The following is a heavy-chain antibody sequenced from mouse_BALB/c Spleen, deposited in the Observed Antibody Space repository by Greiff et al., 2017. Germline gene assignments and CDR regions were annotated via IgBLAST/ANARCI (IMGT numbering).Heavy chain of an antibody. J-gene: IGHJ4*01. CDR1: GFSLTGYG. CDR3: ARDPRSLYYDYDVPSYYYAMDY. Sequence: QVQLKQSGPGLVAPSQSLSITCTVSGFSLTGYGVNWVRQPPGKGLEWLGMIWGDGSTDYNSALKSRLSISKDNSKSQVFLKMNSLQTDDTARYYCARDPRSLYYDYDVPSYYYAMDYWGQGTSVTVSS. V-gene: IGHV2-6-7*01. D-gene: IGHD2-4*01. CDR2: IWGDGST.